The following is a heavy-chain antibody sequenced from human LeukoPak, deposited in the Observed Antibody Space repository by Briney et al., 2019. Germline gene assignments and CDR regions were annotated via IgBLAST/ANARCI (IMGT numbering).Heavy chain of an antibody. CDR2: IYHSGST. CDR3: ARDPPLGGSFY. V-gene: IGHV4-38-2*02. Sequence: SETLSLTCTVSAYSISSDYYWGWIRQPPGKGLEWIGSIYHSGSTYYNPSLKSRVTISVDTSKNQFSLKLSSVTAADTAVYYCARDPPLGGSFYWGQGTLVTVSS. D-gene: IGHD1-26*01. J-gene: IGHJ4*02. CDR1: AYSISSDYY.